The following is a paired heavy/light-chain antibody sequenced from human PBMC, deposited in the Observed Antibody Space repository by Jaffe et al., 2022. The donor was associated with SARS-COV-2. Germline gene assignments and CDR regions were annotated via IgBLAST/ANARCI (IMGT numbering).Heavy chain of an antibody. J-gene: IGHJ4*02. CDR1: GFSLSASGMR. V-gene: IGHV2-70*04. CDR2: IDWDDDK. CDR3: ARTSGRDVNFFDS. Sequence: QVTLKESGPALVKPTQTLTLTCTFSGFSLSASGMRVSWIRQPPGKALEWLARIDWDDDKFYRRSLKTRLTISKDTSKNQVVLTMTNMDPVDTATYYCARTSGRDVNFFDSWGQGTLVTVSS. D-gene: IGHD1-26*01.
Light chain of an antibody. CDR3: QQAKDLPFT. Sequence: DIQMTQSPSSVSASVGDRVTITCRASQDINRWLAWYQQKPGKAPNLLIYDASSLQSGVPSRFSGSGSGTEFTLTISSLQPEDFATYYCQQAKDLPFTFGPGTKVDIK. V-gene: IGKV1D-12*01. CDR1: QDINRW. J-gene: IGKJ3*01. CDR2: DAS.